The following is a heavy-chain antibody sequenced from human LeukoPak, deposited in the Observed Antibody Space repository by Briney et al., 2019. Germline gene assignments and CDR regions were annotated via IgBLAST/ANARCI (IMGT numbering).Heavy chain of an antibody. J-gene: IGHJ3*02. D-gene: IGHD1-20*01. CDR2: ISSGSSYI. V-gene: IGHV3-21*01. Sequence: GGSLRLSCAASGSTFSSYSMNWVRQAPGKGLEWVSSISSGSSYICYADSVKGRFTISRDNAKNSLYLQMNSLKAEDTAVYYCAREALVIGNAFDIWGQGTMVTVSS. CDR1: GSTFSSYS. CDR3: AREALVIGNAFDI.